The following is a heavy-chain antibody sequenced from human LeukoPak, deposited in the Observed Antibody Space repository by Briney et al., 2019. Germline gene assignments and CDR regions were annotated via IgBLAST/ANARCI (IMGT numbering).Heavy chain of an antibody. CDR1: GYTFTSNY. CDR3: ARVGSSTVTHYYYYYMDV. Sequence: ASVKVSCKAFGYTFTSNYMHWVRQAPGQGPEWMGVISPSGGSTTYAQKFQGRVTLTRDMSTSTDYLELSRLRSDDTAVYYCARVGSSTVTHYYYYYMDVWGKGTTVTVSS. V-gene: IGHV1-46*01. D-gene: IGHD4-11*01. J-gene: IGHJ6*03. CDR2: ISPSGGST.